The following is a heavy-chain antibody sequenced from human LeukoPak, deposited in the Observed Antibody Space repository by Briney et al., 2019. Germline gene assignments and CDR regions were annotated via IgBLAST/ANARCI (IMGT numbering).Heavy chain of an antibody. CDR3: ARHYYGSGSYYWFDP. D-gene: IGHD3-10*01. Sequence: SETLSLTCTVSGGSIGSHYWTWIRQPPGKGLEWIGYIYYSGSTNYNPSLKSRVTISVDTSKNQFSLKLSSVTAADTAVYYCARHYYGSGSYYWFDPWGQGTLVTVSS. V-gene: IGHV4-59*11. J-gene: IGHJ5*02. CDR1: GGSIGSHY. CDR2: IYYSGST.